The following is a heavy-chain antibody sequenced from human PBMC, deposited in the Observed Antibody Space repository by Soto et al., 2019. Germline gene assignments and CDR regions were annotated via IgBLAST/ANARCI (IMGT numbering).Heavy chain of an antibody. V-gene: IGHV4-39*01. CDR1: SGSISSSTYY. J-gene: IGHJ4*02. CDR3: AGHMAAGMALDY. Sequence: SGTLYITFALSSGSISSSTYYLGLNHQPPGKGLEWIEGIYYIGSTYYNPSLKSRVSISVDTSKNQFSLKLTSVTAADTAVYYCAGHMAAGMALDYWGQGTQVTVSS. D-gene: IGHD6-13*01. CDR2: IYYIGST.